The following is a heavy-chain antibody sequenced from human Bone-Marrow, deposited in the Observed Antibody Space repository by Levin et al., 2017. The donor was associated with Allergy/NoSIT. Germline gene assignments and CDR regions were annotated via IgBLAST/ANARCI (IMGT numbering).Heavy chain of an antibody. V-gene: IGHV5-51*01. CDR3: ARRRYYGSGSFVLDY. CDR2: IYPDDSDT. J-gene: IGHJ4*02. CDR1: GYSFTSYR. Sequence: GGSLRLSCKASGYSFTSYRIGWVRXXXGKGLEWMGIIYPDDSDTTYSPSFQGQVTMSVDKSDSTAYLQWSSLEASDTAMYFCARRRYYGSGSFVLDYWGQGTLVTVSS. D-gene: IGHD3-10*01.